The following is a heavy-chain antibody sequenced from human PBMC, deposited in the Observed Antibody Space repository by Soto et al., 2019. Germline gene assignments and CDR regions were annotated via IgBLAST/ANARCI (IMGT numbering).Heavy chain of an antibody. V-gene: IGHV4-34*01. J-gene: IGHJ4*02. D-gene: IGHD6-19*01. CDR2: INLSGST. Sequence: QVQLQPWGAGLSKPSETLSLTCAVYGGSCSGYYWSWFRQPPGKGLEGYGEINLSGSTNYIPSLKSRVPISVTTSKTQFSLKLSSVTTAGTAVYYCTRGLTGIEVAGTSGFDYGGQGTLVTVSS. CDR1: GGSCSGYY. CDR3: TRGLTGIEVAGTSGFDY.